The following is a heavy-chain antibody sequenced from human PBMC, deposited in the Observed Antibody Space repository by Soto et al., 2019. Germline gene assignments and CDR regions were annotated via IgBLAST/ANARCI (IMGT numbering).Heavy chain of an antibody. V-gene: IGHV1-69*06. J-gene: IGHJ6*02. CDR1: GGTFSSYA. D-gene: IGHD2-2*02. CDR2: IVPIFGTA. CDR3: ARDGIVVVPAAIGDHYYYYYGMDV. Sequence: QVQLVQSGAEVKKPGSSVKVSCKASGGTFSSYAISWVRQAPGQGLEWMGGIVPIFGTANYAQKFQGRVTITADKSTSTACMELSSLRSEDTAVYYCARDGIVVVPAAIGDHYYYYYGMDVWGQGTTVTVSS.